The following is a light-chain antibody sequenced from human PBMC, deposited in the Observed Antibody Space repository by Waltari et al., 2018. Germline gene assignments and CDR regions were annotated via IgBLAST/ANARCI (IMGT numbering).Light chain of an antibody. CDR2: WAS. Sequence: DIVMTQSPDSLAVSLGERATINCKSSQSVLYSSNNKNYLAWYQQKPGQPPKLLIYWASTRESGVPDRFSGSGSGTDFTLTISSLQAEDVAVYYCQLYNTSPPVFGQGTRLEIK. CDR3: QLYNTSPPV. V-gene: IGKV4-1*01. CDR1: QSVLYSSNNKNY. J-gene: IGKJ5*01.